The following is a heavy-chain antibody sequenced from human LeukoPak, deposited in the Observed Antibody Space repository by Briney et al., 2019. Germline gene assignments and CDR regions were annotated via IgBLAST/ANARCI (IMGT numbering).Heavy chain of an antibody. CDR2: IKPDGSGA. D-gene: IGHD6-19*01. Sequence: GVSLRLSCVASGFTFSRFWMIWVRQAPGKGLERVAMIKPDGSGAYYLDSVTGRFTISRDTAKNSLYLQMNSLRADDTSVYFCMTVYISHWYNQGNYWGQGILVTVSS. J-gene: IGHJ4*02. V-gene: IGHV3-7*01. CDR1: GFTFSRFW. CDR3: MTVYISHWYNQGNY.